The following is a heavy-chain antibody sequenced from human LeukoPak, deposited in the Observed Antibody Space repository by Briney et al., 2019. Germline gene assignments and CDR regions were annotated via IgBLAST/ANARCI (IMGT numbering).Heavy chain of an antibody. CDR3: ARDGYYDSSGYPDAFDI. J-gene: IGHJ3*02. V-gene: IGHV4-59*01. CDR1: GGSISSYY. CDR2: IYYSGST. D-gene: IGHD3-22*01. Sequence: SETLSLTCTVSGGSISSYYWSWIRQPPGKGLEWIGYIYYSGSTNYNPSLKSRVTISVDTSKNQFSLKLSSVTAADTAVYYCARDGYYDSSGYPDAFDIWGQGTMVTVSS.